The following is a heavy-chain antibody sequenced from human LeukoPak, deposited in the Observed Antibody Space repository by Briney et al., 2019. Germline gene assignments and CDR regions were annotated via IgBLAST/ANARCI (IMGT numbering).Heavy chain of an antibody. V-gene: IGHV1-69*13. CDR1: GGTFSSYA. CDR3: ARGGYYDSSGYYFGFAH. CDR2: IIPIFGTA. D-gene: IGHD3-22*01. J-gene: IGHJ1*01. Sequence: ASVKVSCKASGGTFSSYAISWVRQAPGQGLEWMGGIIPIFGTANYAQKFQGRVTITADESTSTAYMELSSLRSEDTAVYYCARGGYYDSSGYYFGFAHWGQGTLVTVSS.